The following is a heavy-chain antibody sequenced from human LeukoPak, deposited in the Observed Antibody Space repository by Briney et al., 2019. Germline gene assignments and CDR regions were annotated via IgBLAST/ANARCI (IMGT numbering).Heavy chain of an antibody. CDR3: AREPGFDSSGYLNWFDP. CDR1: GGSISSYY. V-gene: IGHV4-59*01. D-gene: IGHD3-22*01. Sequence: SETLSLTCTVSGGSISSYYWSWIRQPPGKGLEWIACISYSGSTKYNPPLKSRVTISVDTSKNQLSLKLSSVTAADTAVYYCAREPGFDSSGYLNWFDPWGQGTLVTVSS. J-gene: IGHJ5*02. CDR2: ISYSGST.